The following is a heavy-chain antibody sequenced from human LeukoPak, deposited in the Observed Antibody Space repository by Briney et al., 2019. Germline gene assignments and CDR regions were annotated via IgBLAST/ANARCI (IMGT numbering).Heavy chain of an antibody. J-gene: IGHJ6*02. CDR3: ARQGRRATYYYYGMDV. D-gene: IGHD3-10*01. CDR2: IYYSGST. Sequence: SETLSLTCTVSGGSISSSSHYWGWIRQPPGKGLAWIGNIYYSGSTYYNPSLESRVTISVGTSKNQFSLKLSSVTAADTAVYYCARQGRRATYYYYGMDVWGQGTTVTVSS. V-gene: IGHV4-39*01. CDR1: GGSISSSSHY.